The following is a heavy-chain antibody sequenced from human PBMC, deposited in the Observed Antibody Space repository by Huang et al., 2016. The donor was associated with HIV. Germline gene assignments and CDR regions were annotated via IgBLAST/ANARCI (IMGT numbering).Heavy chain of an antibody. J-gene: IGHJ4*02. Sequence: QLQLQESGPGQVKPSETLSLTCTVSGDFISSTTYYWGWIRQSPGKGLEWVGSVYQRGSTNYNPSLKSRVTLSGDTSRNQFSLRLNSVTAADTAVYYCASQHIGAAATWFWGRGTQVAVSS. D-gene: IGHD6-13*01. CDR1: GDFISSTTYY. CDR3: ASQHIGAAATWF. V-gene: IGHV4-39*01. CDR2: VYQRGST.